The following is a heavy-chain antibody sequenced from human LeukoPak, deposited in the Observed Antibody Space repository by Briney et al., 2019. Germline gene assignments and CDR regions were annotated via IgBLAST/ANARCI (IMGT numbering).Heavy chain of an antibody. CDR2: ISGSGSNT. Sequence: GGSLRLSCAASGFTFSSYAMSWVRQAPGKGLEWVSAISGSGSNTYYADSVKGRFTISRDNSKNTLYLQMNSLRGEDTAVYYCAKDAYYYDSSGYYDGGSFDYWGQGTLVTVSS. V-gene: IGHV3-23*01. CDR1: GFTFSSYA. D-gene: IGHD3-22*01. CDR3: AKDAYYYDSSGYYDGGSFDY. J-gene: IGHJ4*02.